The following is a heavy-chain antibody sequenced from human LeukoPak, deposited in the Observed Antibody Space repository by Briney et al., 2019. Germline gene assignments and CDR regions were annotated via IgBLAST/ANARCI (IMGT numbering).Heavy chain of an antibody. Sequence: SETLSLTCTVSGGSISSGDYYWSWIRQPPGKGLEWIGYIYYSGSTYYNPSLKSRVTISIDTSKNQFSLKLSSVTAADAAVYYCARDAIDSSGYRGANDAFDIWGQGTMVTVSS. V-gene: IGHV4-30-4*01. CDR1: GGSISSGDYY. CDR3: ARDAIDSSGYRGANDAFDI. CDR2: IYYSGST. J-gene: IGHJ3*02. D-gene: IGHD3-22*01.